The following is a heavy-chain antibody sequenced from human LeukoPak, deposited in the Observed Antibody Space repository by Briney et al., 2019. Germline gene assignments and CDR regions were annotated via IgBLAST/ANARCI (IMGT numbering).Heavy chain of an antibody. D-gene: IGHD6-19*01. CDR1: GFTFSSYW. CDR2: INSDGSST. Sequence: GGSLRLSCAASGFTFSSYWMHWVRQAPGKGLVWVSRINSDGSSTSYADSVKGRFTISRDNAENTLYLQMNSLRAEDTAVYYCARVDIAVGDFDYWGQGTLVTVSS. V-gene: IGHV3-74*01. J-gene: IGHJ4*02. CDR3: ARVDIAVGDFDY.